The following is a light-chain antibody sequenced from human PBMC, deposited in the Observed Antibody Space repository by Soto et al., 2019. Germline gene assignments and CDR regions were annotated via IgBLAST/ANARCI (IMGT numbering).Light chain of an antibody. J-gene: IGKJ1*01. CDR3: QQYGSSRWT. Sequence: EIVLTQSPGTLSLPPGERAILSCRASQSVSSSYLAWYQQKPGQAPRLLIYGASSRATGIPDRFSGSGSGTDFTLTISRLEPEDFAVYYCQQYGSSRWTVGQGTKVDSK. V-gene: IGKV3-20*01. CDR1: QSVSSSY. CDR2: GAS.